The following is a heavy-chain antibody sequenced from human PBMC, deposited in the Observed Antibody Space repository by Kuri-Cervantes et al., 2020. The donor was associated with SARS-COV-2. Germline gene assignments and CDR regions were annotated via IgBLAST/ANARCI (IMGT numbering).Heavy chain of an antibody. CDR3: ARGLSLFGEYYFDY. D-gene: IGHD3-10*02. V-gene: IGHV3-21*01. J-gene: IGHJ4*02. Sequence: GESLKISCVVSGLTFSDAWMSWVRQAPGKGLEWVSSITRSSVYISYADSLKGRFTISRDNAKNSLYLQMNSLRAEDTAVYYCARGLSLFGEYYFDYWGQGTLVTVSS. CDR1: GLTFSDAW. CDR2: ITRSSVYI.